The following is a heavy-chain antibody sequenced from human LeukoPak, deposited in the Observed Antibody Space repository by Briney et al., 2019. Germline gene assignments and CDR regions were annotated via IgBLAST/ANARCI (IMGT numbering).Heavy chain of an antibody. CDR2: IYSTGST. CDR1: GDSINNYY. V-gene: IGHV4-4*07. D-gene: IGHD2/OR15-2a*01. J-gene: IGHJ5*02. CDR3: AKVRYGTFIWFDP. Sequence: PSETLSLTCTVSGDSINNYYWSWIRQPAGKGLEWIGRIYSTGSTNYNPSLKSRVTMSVDTSKNQFSLKLSSVTAADTAVYYCAKVRYGTFIWFDPWGQGTLVTVSS.